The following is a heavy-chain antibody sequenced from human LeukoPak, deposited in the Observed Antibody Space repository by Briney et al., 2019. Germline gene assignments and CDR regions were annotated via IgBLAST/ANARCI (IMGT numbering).Heavy chain of an antibody. Sequence: SETLSLTCTVSGGSVSGTSFYWSWIRQPPGKGLEWIGYIYYSGSTTYSPSLKSRFTISVDTSKNHFSLKLSSVTDADTPVYFCARYSTSWYTFDYWGQGPLVTVSS. D-gene: IGHD6-13*01. CDR3: ARYSTSWYTFDY. CDR2: IYYSGST. J-gene: IGHJ4*02. V-gene: IGHV4-61*01. CDR1: GGSVSGTSFY.